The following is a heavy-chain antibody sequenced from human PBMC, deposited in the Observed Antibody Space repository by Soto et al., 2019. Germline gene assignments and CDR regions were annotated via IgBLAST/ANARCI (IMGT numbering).Heavy chain of an antibody. Sequence: GGSLRLSCAASGFTFSDYAMHWVRQAPGKGLEWVAVVSHDGRNTHYADSVKGRFTISRDSSKNTVSLEMTSPRAEDTAVYYCAKNPGYYYDSTGYHFDYWGQGTLVTVSS. CDR3: AKNPGYYYDSTGYHFDY. J-gene: IGHJ4*02. D-gene: IGHD3-22*01. CDR2: VSHDGRNT. CDR1: GFTFSDYA. V-gene: IGHV3-30*18.